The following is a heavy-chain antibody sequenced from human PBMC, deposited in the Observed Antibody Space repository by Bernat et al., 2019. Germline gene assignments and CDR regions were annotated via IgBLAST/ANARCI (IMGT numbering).Heavy chain of an antibody. J-gene: IGHJ3*02. V-gene: IGHV3-74*01. Sequence: EVQLVESGGGLVQPGGSLRLSCAASGFTFSSYWMHWVRQAPGKGLVWVSRINSDGSSTSYADSVKGRFTISRDNAKNTLYLQMNSLRAEDTAVHYCARGGYYYDYIWGSYRYGAFDIWGQGTMVTVSS. CDR2: INSDGSST. CDR1: GFTFSSYW. D-gene: IGHD3-16*02. CDR3: ARGGYYYDYIWGSYRYGAFDI.